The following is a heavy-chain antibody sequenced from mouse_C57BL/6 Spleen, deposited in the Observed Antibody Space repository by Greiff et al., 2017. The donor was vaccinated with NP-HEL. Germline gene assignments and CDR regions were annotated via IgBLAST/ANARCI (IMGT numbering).Heavy chain of an antibody. CDR2: IYPRSGNT. Sequence: QVQLQQSGAELARPGASVKLSCKASGYTFTSSGISWVKQRTGQGLEWIGEIYPRSGNTYYNEKFKGKATLTADKSSSTAYMELRSLTSEDSAVYFGARWAAQATDYFDYWGQGTTLTVSS. CDR1: GYTFTSSG. CDR3: ARWAAQATDYFDY. D-gene: IGHD3-2*02. J-gene: IGHJ2*01. V-gene: IGHV1-81*01.